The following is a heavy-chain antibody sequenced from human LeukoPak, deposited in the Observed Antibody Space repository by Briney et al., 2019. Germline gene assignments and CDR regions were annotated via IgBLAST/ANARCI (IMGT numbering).Heavy chain of an antibody. D-gene: IGHD1-20*01. CDR3: PRITAYDDS. CDR1: GFTFSSYG. J-gene: IGHJ5*01. V-gene: IGHV3-NL1*01. Sequence: TGGSLRLSCAVSGFTFSSYGMHWVRQAPGKGLEWVSGIYVDGSTYYADSVKGRFTISRDNSRNTLYLQMNSLRAEDTAVYYCPRITAYDDSWGQGTLVTVSS. CDR2: IYVDGST.